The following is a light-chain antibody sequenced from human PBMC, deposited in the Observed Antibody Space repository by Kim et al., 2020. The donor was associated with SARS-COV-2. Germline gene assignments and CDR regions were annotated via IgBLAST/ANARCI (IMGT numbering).Light chain of an antibody. CDR2: GKN. CDR1: SLRRYY. J-gene: IGLJ2*01. V-gene: IGLV3-19*01. CDR3: NSRDSNDNVV. Sequence: VAVGQTGKITSQGESLRRYYATWYQHKPGQAPIRVIYGKNNQPSGIPDRFSGSSSGNTASLTITSTHTGDEAGYYCNSRDSNDNVVFGGGTQLTVL.